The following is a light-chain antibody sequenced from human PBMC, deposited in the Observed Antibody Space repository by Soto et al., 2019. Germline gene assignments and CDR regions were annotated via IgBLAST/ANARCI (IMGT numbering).Light chain of an antibody. V-gene: IGKV3-20*01. CDR3: QRYGSSFT. CDR2: GAS. Sequence: EIVVTQSPGTLSLSPGERATLSCRASQSVSSNYLAWYQHKPGQAPRLLVYGASNRATGIPDRFSGSGSGTDFTLTISRLEPEDFALYYCQRYGSSFTFGPGTKVDIK. J-gene: IGKJ3*01. CDR1: QSVSSNY.